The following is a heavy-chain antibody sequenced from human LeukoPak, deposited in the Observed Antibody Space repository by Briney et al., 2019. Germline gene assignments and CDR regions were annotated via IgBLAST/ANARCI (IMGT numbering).Heavy chain of an antibody. CDR2: IIPIFGTA. V-gene: IGHV1-69*05. J-gene: IGHJ3*02. CDR1: GGTFSSYA. D-gene: IGHD6-19*01. CDR3: AREGIAVAGTSTPVGAFDI. Sequence: SVKVSCKASGGTFSSYAISWVRQAPGQGLELMGGIIPIFGTANYAQKFQGRVTITTDESTSTAYMELSSLRSEDTAVYYCAREGIAVAGTSTPVGAFDIWGQGTMVTVSS.